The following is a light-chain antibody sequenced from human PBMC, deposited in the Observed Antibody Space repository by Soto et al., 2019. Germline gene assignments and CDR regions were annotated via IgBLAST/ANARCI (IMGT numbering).Light chain of an antibody. J-gene: IGKJ1*01. CDR1: QSVNDY. V-gene: IGKV1-39*01. Sequence: DFQVTQSPSSLSASVGDRVTITCRASQSVNDYLNWYQQRPGKAPRLLIYAASTLHSGVPSRFSGSGFGTDFSLTITSLQPEDFAVYYCQQRSNWPWTFGQGTKVEIK. CDR3: QQRSNWPWT. CDR2: AAS.